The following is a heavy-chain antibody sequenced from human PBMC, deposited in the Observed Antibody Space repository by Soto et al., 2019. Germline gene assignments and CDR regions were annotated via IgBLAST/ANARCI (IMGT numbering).Heavy chain of an antibody. Sequence: EVQLVESGGGLIEPGGSLRLSCAASGINVRNNYMHWVRQAPGKGLEWVALIYSSSSPYYADSVKGRFTISSDNSYRTLFLEIKGLRGEDTAIYYCARGIVGGTFFDNWGQGTLVTVSP. D-gene: IGHD1-26*01. CDR3: ARGIVGGTFFDN. V-gene: IGHV3-53*01. J-gene: IGHJ4*02. CDR1: GINVRNNY. CDR2: IYSSSSP.